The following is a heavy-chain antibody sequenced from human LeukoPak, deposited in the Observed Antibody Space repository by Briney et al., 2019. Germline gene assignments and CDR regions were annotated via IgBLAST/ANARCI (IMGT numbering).Heavy chain of an antibody. V-gene: IGHV4-59*12. CDR3: ARDPRYSGSYRRAWVAFDI. CDR2: IYYSGST. D-gene: IGHD1-26*01. Sequence: SETLSLTCTVSGGSISSYYWSWIRQPPGKGLEWIGYIYYSGSTNYNPSLKSRVTISVDTSKNQFSLKLSSVTAADTAVYYCARDPRYSGSYRRAWVAFDIWGQGTVVTVSS. CDR1: GGSISSYY. J-gene: IGHJ3*02.